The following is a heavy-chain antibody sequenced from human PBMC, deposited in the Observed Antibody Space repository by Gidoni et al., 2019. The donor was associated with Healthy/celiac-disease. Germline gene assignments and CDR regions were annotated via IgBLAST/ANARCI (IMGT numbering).Heavy chain of an antibody. J-gene: IGHJ6*03. CDR2: IYYSGST. V-gene: IGHV4-59*01. D-gene: IGHD3-3*01. CDR1: GGSISSYY. CDR3: ARSRDFSGTYYYYYMDV. Sequence: GGSISSYYWSWIRQPPGKGLEWIGYIYYSGSTNYNPSLKSRVTISVDTSKNQFSLKLSSVTAADKAVYYCARSRDFSGTYYYYYMDVWGKGTTVTVSS.